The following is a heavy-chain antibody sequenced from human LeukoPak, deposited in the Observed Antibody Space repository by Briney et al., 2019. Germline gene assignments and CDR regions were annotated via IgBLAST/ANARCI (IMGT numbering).Heavy chain of an antibody. J-gene: IGHJ4*02. V-gene: IGHV4-59*08. Sequence: SETLSLTCTVSDGSISSYYWSWVRQPPGKGLEWIGYTYYSGNTNYNPSLKSRLTMSADRSRNQFSLNLNSVTAADTAVYYCARINWNYFDYWGQGILVTVSS. CDR2: TYYSGNT. D-gene: IGHD1-1*01. CDR3: ARINWNYFDY. CDR1: DGSISSYY.